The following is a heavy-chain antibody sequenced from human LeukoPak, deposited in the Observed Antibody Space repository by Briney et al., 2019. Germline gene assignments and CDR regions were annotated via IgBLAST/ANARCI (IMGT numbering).Heavy chain of an antibody. CDR2: INKDGSEE. Sequence: GGSLRLSCAASGFTCSDFYMSWVRQAPGKGLEWVANINKDGSEEKYVDSVKGRFTISRDNAKNSLYLQMSSLRADDTAVYYCARWPHCQDFWGRGTRVTVSS. J-gene: IGHJ4*02. CDR3: ARWPHCQDF. V-gene: IGHV3-7*03. CDR1: GFTCSDFY.